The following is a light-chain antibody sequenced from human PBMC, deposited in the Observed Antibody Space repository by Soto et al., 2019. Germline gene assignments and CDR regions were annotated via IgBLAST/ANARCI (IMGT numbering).Light chain of an antibody. Sequence: SSPTQPPSLSWAPWPSIPHSPTRTHREGCGFKYVSWYQQHPGKAPKLMIYDVRNRPSGVSNRFSGSKSVNTASLTISGLQAEDEADYYCSSYTTISTYVFGTGTKVTVL. CDR1: HREGCGFKY. J-gene: IGLJ1*01. CDR2: DVR. CDR3: SSYTTISTYV. V-gene: IGLV2-14*01.